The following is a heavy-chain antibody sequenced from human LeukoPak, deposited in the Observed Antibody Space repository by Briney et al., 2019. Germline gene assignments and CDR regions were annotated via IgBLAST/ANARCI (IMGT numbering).Heavy chain of an antibody. D-gene: IGHD6-6*01. CDR2: IYTSGST. CDR1: GGSISSYY. J-gene: IGHJ4*02. CDR3: ARGGEYSSSPGLFDF. Sequence: PSETLSLTCTVSGGSISSYYWSWIRQPAGKGLEWIGRIYTSGSTNYNPSLKSRVTMSVDTSKNQFSLKLSSVTAADTAVYYCARGGEYSSSPGLFDFWGQGTLVTASS. V-gene: IGHV4-4*07.